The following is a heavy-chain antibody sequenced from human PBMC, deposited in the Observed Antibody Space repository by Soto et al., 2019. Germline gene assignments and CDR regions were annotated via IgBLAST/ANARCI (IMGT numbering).Heavy chain of an antibody. CDR3: ATIWFGELLSGRWFDP. D-gene: IGHD3-10*01. CDR2: FDPEDGET. V-gene: IGHV1-24*01. J-gene: IGHJ5*02. CDR1: GYTLTELS. Sequence: GASVKVSCKVSGYTLTELSMHWVRQAPGKGLEWMGGFDPEDGETIYAQKFQGRVSMTEDTSTDTAYMELSSLRSEDTAVYYCATIWFGELLSGRWFDPWGQGTLVTVS.